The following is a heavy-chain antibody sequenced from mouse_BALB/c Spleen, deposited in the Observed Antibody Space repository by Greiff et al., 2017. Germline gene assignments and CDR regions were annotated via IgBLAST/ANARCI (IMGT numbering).Heavy chain of an antibody. CDR3: ARRGNYDYDDVASWFAY. D-gene: IGHD2-4*01. V-gene: IGHV1S81*02. J-gene: IGHJ3*01. CDR2: INPSNGRT. CDR1: GYTFTSYW. Sequence: VQLQQPGAELVKPGASVKLSCKASGYTFTSYWMHWVKQRPGQGLEWIGEINPSNGRTNYNEKFKSKATLTVDKSSSTAYMQLSSLTSEDSAVYYCARRGNYDYDDVASWFAYWGQGTLVTVSA.